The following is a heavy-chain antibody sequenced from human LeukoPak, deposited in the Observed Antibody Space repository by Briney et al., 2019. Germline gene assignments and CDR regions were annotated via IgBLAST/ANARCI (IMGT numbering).Heavy chain of an antibody. V-gene: IGHV4-59*01. CDR2: IYYSGST. J-gene: IGHJ4*02. Sequence: PSETLSLTCTVSGGSISSYYWSWIRQPPGKGLEWVGYIYYSGSTNYNPSLKSRVTISVDTSKNQFSLKLSSGSAADTAVFYCARARELLPNFDYWGQGTLVTVSS. CDR1: GGSISSYY. CDR3: ARARELLPNFDY. D-gene: IGHD1-26*01.